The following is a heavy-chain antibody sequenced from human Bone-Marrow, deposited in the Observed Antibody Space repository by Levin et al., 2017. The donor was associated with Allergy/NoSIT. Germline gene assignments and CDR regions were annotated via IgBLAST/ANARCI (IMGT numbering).Heavy chain of an antibody. J-gene: IGHJ4*02. V-gene: IGHV3-13*04. CDR1: GFTFSSSD. CDR2: IGTAGDT. Sequence: ASVKVSCAASGFTFSSSDMHWVRQVPGKGLQWVSAIGTAGDTYYPASVKGRFTISRDNAKNSLYLQMNSLRAGDTAIYYCARGDDFDFWGQGTLVTVSS. CDR3: ARGDDFDF.